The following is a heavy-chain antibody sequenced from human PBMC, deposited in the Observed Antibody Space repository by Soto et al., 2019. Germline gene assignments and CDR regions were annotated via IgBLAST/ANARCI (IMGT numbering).Heavy chain of an antibody. V-gene: IGHV3-11*01. CDR3: ARYYYDFRSGYRDYYYGMDV. CDR2: ISSSGSTI. D-gene: IGHD3-3*01. CDR1: GFTFSDYY. Sequence: GGSLRLSCAASGFTFSDYYMSWIRQAPGKGLEWVSYISSSGSTIYYADSVKGRFTISRDNAKNSLYLQMNSLRAEDTAVYYCARYYYDFRSGYRDYYYGMDVWGRGTTVTVSS. J-gene: IGHJ6*01.